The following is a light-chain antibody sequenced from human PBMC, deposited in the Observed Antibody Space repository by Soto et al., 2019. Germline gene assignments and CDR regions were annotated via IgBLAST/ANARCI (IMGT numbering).Light chain of an antibody. Sequence: QSVLAQPASVSGSPGQSITISCTGTSSDVGGYNYVSWYQQHPGTAPKLMIYEVSNRPSGVSNRFSGSKSGNTASLTISGLQDEDEADYYCSSCTSSSTHNDVVGTGTKVTVL. CDR2: EVS. J-gene: IGLJ1*01. CDR3: SSCTSSSTHNDV. CDR1: SSDVGGYNY. V-gene: IGLV2-14*01.